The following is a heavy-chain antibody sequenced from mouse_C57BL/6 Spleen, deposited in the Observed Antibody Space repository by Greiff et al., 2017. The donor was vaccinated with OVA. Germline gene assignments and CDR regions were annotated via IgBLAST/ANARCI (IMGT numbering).Heavy chain of an antibody. D-gene: IGHD2-13*01. CDR1: GYSFTSYY. V-gene: IGHV1-66*01. CDR3: ARWTNCFDY. Sequence: VQLQESGPELVKPGASVKISCKASGYSFTSYYIHWVKQRPGQGLEWIGWIYPGSGNTKYNEKFKGKATLTADTSSSTAYMQLSSLTSEDSAVYYCARWTNCFDYWGQGTTLTVSS. CDR2: IYPGSGNT. J-gene: IGHJ2*01.